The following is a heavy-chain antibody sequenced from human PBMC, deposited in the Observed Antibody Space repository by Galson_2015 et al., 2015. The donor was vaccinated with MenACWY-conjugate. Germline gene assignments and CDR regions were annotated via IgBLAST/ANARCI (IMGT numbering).Heavy chain of an antibody. CDR1: GFTFSNFW. D-gene: IGHD3-10*01. J-gene: IGHJ4*02. Sequence: SLRLSCAATGFTFSNFWMTWVRQAPGKGLEWVANIKQDGTEKYYVASVKGRFTISRDNAKNSLYLQMNSLRAEDTAVYYCARGYFCDYWGQGTLVTVSS. CDR2: IKQDGTEK. CDR3: ARGYFCDY. V-gene: IGHV3-7*03.